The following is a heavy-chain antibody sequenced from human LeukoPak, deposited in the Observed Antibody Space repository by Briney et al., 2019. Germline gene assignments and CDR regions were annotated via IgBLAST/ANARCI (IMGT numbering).Heavy chain of an antibody. Sequence: GGSLRLSCAASGFTFSSYGMHWVRQAPGKGPEWVAVISYDGSNKYYADSVKGRFTISRDNSKNTLYLQMNSLRAEDTAVYYCARELRYYYYMDVWGKGTTVTVSS. CDR2: ISYDGSNK. CDR3: ARELRYYYYMDV. CDR1: GFTFSSYG. V-gene: IGHV3-30*03. D-gene: IGHD4-17*01. J-gene: IGHJ6*03.